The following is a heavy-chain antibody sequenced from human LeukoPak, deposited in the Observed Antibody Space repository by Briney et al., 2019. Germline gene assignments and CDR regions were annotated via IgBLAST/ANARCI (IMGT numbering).Heavy chain of an antibody. CDR2: IYYSGST. CDR1: GGSVSSGSYY. D-gene: IGHD4-17*01. CDR3: ARKYGDYVRGNWFDP. Sequence: SETLSLTCTVSGGSVSSGSYYWSWIRQPPGKGLGWIGYIYYSGSTNYNPSLKSRVTISVDTSKNQFSLKLSSVTAADTAVYYCARKYGDYVRGNWFDPWGQGTLVTVSS. J-gene: IGHJ5*02. V-gene: IGHV4-61*01.